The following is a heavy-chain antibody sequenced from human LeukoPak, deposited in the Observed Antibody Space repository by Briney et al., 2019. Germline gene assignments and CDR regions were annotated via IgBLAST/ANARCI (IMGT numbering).Heavy chain of an antibody. V-gene: IGHV3-23*01. CDR2: ISDNGVTT. J-gene: IGHJ4*02. CDR3: AKAIAYFDSRGSPQGAFDC. Sequence: GGSLRLSCAASGLAFRVYSMSWARRAAGKGLEGVSSISDNGVTTSYADSVKGRVTVSRENSKNRVYLQINSLRAEDTALYYCAKAIAYFDSRGSPQGAFDCWGQGSLVAVSS. CDR1: GLAFRVYS. D-gene: IGHD3-22*01.